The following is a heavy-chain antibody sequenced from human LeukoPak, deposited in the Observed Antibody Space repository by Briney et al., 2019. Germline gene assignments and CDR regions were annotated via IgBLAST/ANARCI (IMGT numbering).Heavy chain of an antibody. D-gene: IGHD5-24*01. V-gene: IGHV1-46*01. J-gene: IGHJ6*02. CDR2: INPSGGGT. CDR1: GYSLTTYY. CDR3: ARVRWLQPYYYYGMDV. Sequence: GASVNVSCKASGYSLTTYYMHWVRQAPGQGLEWMAIINPSGGGTKYAQKFQGRVTMTRDTPTNTVYMELSSLRTEDTAVYYCARVRWLQPYYYYGMDVWGQGTTVTVSS.